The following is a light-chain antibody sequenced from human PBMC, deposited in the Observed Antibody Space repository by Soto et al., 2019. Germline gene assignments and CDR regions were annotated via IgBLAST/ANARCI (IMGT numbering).Light chain of an antibody. J-gene: IGLJ1*01. Sequence: QSVLTQPACVSGSPGQAITISCTGTSSDVGGYNYVSWYQQHPGKGPKLMIYDVSDRPSGVSNRFPGSKSGNTASLTISGLQAEDEADYYCSSYTSSSTLYVSGTGNKVT. CDR2: DVS. CDR1: SSDVGGYNY. CDR3: SSYTSSSTLYV. V-gene: IGLV2-14*01.